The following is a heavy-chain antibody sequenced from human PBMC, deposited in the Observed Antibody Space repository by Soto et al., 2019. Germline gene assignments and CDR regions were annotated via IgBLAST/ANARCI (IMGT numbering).Heavy chain of an antibody. J-gene: IGHJ5*02. CDR3: AKDYLNNIVVVPAAIPRYNWFDP. CDR1: GFTFSSYA. V-gene: IGHV3-23*01. D-gene: IGHD2-2*01. CDR2: ISGSGGST. Sequence: GGSLRLSCAASGFTFSSYAMSWDRQAPGKGLEWVSAISGSGGSTYYADSVKGRFTISRDNSKNTLYLQMNSLRAEDTAVYYCAKDYLNNIVVVPAAIPRYNWFDPWGQGTLVTVSS.